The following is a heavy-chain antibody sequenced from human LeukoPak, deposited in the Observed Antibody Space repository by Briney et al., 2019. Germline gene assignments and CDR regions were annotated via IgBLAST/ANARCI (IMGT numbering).Heavy chain of an antibody. CDR3: ARASGYSFYYYYYMDV. J-gene: IGHJ6*03. Sequence: SETLSLTCAVYGGSFSGYYWSWIRQPPGKGLEWIGEINHSGSTNYSPSLKSRVTISVDTSKNQFSLKLSSVTAADTAVYYCARASGYSFYYYYYMDVWGKGTTVTVSS. V-gene: IGHV4-34*01. CDR1: GGSFSGYY. CDR2: INHSGST. D-gene: IGHD5-12*01.